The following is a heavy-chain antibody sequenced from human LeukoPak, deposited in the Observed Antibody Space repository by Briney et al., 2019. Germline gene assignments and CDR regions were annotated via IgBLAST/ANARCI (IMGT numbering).Heavy chain of an antibody. CDR2: IYYSGST. CDR1: GGSISSYY. V-gene: IGHV4-59*01. CDR3: ARGPGYCSGGSCYWAYYYYGMDV. D-gene: IGHD2-15*01. J-gene: IGHJ6*02. Sequence: SETLSLTCTVSGGSISSYYWSWIRQPPGKGLEWIGYIYYSGSTNYNPSLKSRVTISVDTPKNQFSLKLSSVTAADTAVYYCARGPGYCSGGSCYWAYYYYGMDVWGQGTTVTVSS.